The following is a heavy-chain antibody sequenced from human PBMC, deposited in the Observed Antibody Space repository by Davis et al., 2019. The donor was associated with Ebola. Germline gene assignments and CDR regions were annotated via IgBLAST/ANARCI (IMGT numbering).Heavy chain of an antibody. CDR3: ARVMEITMVQGVTNWFDP. Sequence: MPSETLSLTCTVSGGSISSSSYYWGWIRQPPGKGLEWIGSIYYSGSTYYNPSLKSRVTISVDTSKNQFSLKLSSVTAADTAVYYCARVMEITMVQGVTNWFDPWGQGTLVTVSS. V-gene: IGHV4-39*07. CDR2: IYYSGST. D-gene: IGHD3-10*01. CDR1: GGSISSSSYY. J-gene: IGHJ5*02.